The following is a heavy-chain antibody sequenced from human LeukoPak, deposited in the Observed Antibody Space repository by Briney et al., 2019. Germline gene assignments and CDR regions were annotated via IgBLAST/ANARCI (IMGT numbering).Heavy chain of an antibody. Sequence: SETLSLTCTVSGGSISSSSYYWGWIRQPPGKGLEWIGSIYYSGSTYYNPSLKSRVTISVDTSKNQFSLKLSSVTAADTAVYYCARAPAVGVTIFGVVIPDASDIWGQGTMVTVSS. V-gene: IGHV4-39*07. J-gene: IGHJ3*02. D-gene: IGHD3-3*01. CDR3: ARAPAVGVTIFGVVIPDASDI. CDR1: GGSISSSSYY. CDR2: IYYSGST.